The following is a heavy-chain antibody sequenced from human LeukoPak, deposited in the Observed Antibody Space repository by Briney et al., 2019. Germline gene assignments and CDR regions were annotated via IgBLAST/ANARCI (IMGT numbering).Heavy chain of an antibody. CDR1: GGSISSYY. J-gene: IGHJ5*02. V-gene: IGHV4-4*07. CDR2: IYTSGST. Sequence: SETLSLTCTVSGGSISSYYWSWIRQPAGKGLEWIGRIYTSGSTNYNPSLKSRVTMSVDTSKNQFSLKLSSVTAADTAVYYCVRVGYAYGPVGNWFDPWGQGALVTVSS. D-gene: IGHD5-18*01. CDR3: VRVGYAYGPVGNWFDP.